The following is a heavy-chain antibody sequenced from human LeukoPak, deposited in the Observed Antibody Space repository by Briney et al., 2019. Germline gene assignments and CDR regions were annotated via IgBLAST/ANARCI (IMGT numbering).Heavy chain of an antibody. V-gene: IGHV3-21*01. CDR2: INSSSNFI. J-gene: IGHJ3*02. CDR1: GFTFSSYS. D-gene: IGHD4-17*01. CDR3: ARAISDYDASDI. Sequence: AGSLRLSCAASGFTFSSYSMNWVRQAPGKGLEWVSSINSSSNFIYYADSVKGRFTISRDNAKNSLYLQMNSLRAEDTAVYYCARAISDYDASDIWGQGTMVTVSS.